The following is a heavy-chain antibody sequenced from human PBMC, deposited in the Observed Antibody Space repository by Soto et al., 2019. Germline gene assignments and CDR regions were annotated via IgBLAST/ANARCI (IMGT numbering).Heavy chain of an antibody. CDR3: ATGMGMIRRHDS. V-gene: IGHV4-30-4*01. D-gene: IGHD3-22*01. CDR1: GGSISGGDYY. J-gene: IGHJ4*02. Sequence: QVQLQESGPGLVKPSETLSLTCTVSGGSISGGDYYWTWLRQSPGKGLEWIGNIYYTGTTSYNPSLKSRVTISVETSNNQFSPSLNSVTATDTAVSYCATGMGMIRRHDSWGQGTLVIVST. CDR2: IYYTGTT.